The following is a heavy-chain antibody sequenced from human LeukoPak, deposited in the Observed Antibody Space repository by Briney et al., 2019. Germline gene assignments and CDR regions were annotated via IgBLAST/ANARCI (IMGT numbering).Heavy chain of an antibody. Sequence: PGGSLRLSCAASGFTFRSYGMHWVRQAPGKGRAWVAVIWYDGSNKYYADSVKGRFTISRDNSKNTLYVQMNSLRAEDTAVYYCARGDIFTGYYYYYGMDVWGQGATVTVSS. CDR3: ARGDIFTGYYYYYGMDV. CDR1: GFTFRSYG. V-gene: IGHV3-33*01. J-gene: IGHJ6*02. D-gene: IGHD3-9*01. CDR2: IWYDGSNK.